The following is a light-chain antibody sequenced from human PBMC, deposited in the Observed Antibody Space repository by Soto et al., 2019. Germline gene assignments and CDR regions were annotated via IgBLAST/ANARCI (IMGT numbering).Light chain of an antibody. CDR3: QHYNSYAIS. Sequence: DRHKNKATSTLSETVGNWVATTCLASQTISSWLAWYQQKPGKAPKLLIYKASTLKSGVPSRFSGSGSGTEFTLTISSLQPDDFATYYSQHYNSYAISSAEGTRLEIK. V-gene: IGKV1-5*03. CDR1: QTISSW. CDR2: KAS. J-gene: IGKJ5*01.